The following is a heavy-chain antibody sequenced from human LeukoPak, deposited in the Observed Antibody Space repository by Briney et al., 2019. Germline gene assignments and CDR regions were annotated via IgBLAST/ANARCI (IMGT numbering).Heavy chain of an antibody. D-gene: IGHD4-11*01. V-gene: IGHV4-38-2*02. CDR1: GHSISSAYY. Sequence: SETLSLTCTVSGHSISSAYYWGWIRQPPGQGLEWIGNMYHSGNTYYDLSLKSRVTISVDTSKNQFSLKLNSVTAADTAIYYCARGNMWDYRRYYYYMDVWGKGTTVTVSS. CDR3: ARGNMWDYRRYYYYMDV. J-gene: IGHJ6*03. CDR2: MYHSGNT.